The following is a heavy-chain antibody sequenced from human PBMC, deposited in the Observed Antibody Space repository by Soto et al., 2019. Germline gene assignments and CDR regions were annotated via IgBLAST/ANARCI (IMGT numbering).Heavy chain of an antibody. J-gene: IGHJ4*02. D-gene: IGHD6-19*01. CDR3: AKGARSSGWY. CDR2: ISGSGGTT. CDR1: GFTFSIYA. Sequence: GESLKISCAASGFTFSIYAMSWVRQAPGKGLEWVSAISGSGGTTYYADSVKGRFTISRDNSKNTLYLQMNSLRTEDTAVYYCAKGARSSGWYWGQGTLVTVSS. V-gene: IGHV3-23*01.